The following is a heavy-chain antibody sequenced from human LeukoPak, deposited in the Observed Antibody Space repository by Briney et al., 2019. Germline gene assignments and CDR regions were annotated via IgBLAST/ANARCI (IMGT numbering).Heavy chain of an antibody. CDR3: ARDPTPYSSSWFVSEY. CDR2: MYTDDTT. CDR1: GFTVSSNY. V-gene: IGHV3-66*01. D-gene: IGHD6-13*01. J-gene: IGHJ4*02. Sequence: GGSLRLSCAVSGFTVSSNYMNWVRQVPGKGLEWVSVMYTDDTTYYADSVKGRFTISRDNSRNTLYLQMNSLRAEDTAIYYCARDPTPYSSSWFVSEYWGQGTLVTVSS.